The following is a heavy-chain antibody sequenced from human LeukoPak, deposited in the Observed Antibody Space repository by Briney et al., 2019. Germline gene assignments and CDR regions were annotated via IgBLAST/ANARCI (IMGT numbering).Heavy chain of an antibody. D-gene: IGHD2-15*01. CDR2: IIPILGIA. V-gene: IGHV1-69*04. CDR3: ARAARLVVVAASQPYYFDY. CDR1: GGTFSSYA. Sequence: SVKVSCKASGGTFSSYAISWVRQAPGQGLEWMGRIIPILGIANHAQKFQGRVTITADKSTSTAYMELSSLRSEDTAVYYCARAARLVVVAASQPYYFDYWGQGTLVTVSS. J-gene: IGHJ4*02.